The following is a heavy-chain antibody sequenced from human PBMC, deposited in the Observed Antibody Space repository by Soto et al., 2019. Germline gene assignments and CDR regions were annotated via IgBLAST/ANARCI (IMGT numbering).Heavy chain of an antibody. Sequence: VKVSCKASGYTFTGYYMHWVRQAPGQGLEWMGWINPNSGGTNYAQKFQGRVTMTRDTSISTAYMELSRLRSDDTAVYYCARDPRYYYDSSGSSYLDYWGQGTLVTVSS. CDR1: GYTFTGYY. J-gene: IGHJ4*02. D-gene: IGHD3-22*01. CDR3: ARDPRYYYDSSGSSYLDY. V-gene: IGHV1-2*02. CDR2: INPNSGGT.